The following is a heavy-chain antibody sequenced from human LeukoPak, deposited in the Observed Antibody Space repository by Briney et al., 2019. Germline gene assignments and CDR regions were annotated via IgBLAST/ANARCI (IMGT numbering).Heavy chain of an antibody. V-gene: IGHV4-39*07. D-gene: IGHD6-13*01. J-gene: IGHJ5*02. CDR3: ARWRGYSSSWARYNWFDP. Sequence: PSETLSLTCTVSGGSMNINNYYWAWIRQSPGKGLEWLGSIYYTGTTYYNPSLDHRVTISVDTSKNQFSLKLSSVTAADTAVYYCARWRGYSSSWARYNWFDPWGQGTLVTVSS. CDR1: GGSMNINNYY. CDR2: IYYTGTT.